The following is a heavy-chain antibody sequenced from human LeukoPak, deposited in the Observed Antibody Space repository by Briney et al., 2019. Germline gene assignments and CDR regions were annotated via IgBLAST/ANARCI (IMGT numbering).Heavy chain of an antibody. CDR3: ARGTKYYYYGMDV. J-gene: IGHJ6*02. CDR2: IYSGGST. CDR1: GFTVGSNY. V-gene: IGHV3-53*01. Sequence: GGSLRLSCAASGFTVGSNYMSWVRQAPGKGLEWVSVIYSGGSTYYADSVKGRFTISRDNSKNTLYLQMNSLRAEDTAVYYCARGTKYYYYGMDVWGQGTTVTVSS.